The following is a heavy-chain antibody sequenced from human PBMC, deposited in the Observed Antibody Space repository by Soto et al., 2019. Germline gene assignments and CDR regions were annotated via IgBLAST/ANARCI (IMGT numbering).Heavy chain of an antibody. CDR3: ARDGDVAFCSGGSCSYYFDY. Sequence: SGGGVVRPGGSLRLSCAASGFSFHDYGMSWVRQAPGKGLEWVSGINRNGDRTGYADSVKGRFTISRDNAKNSLYLQMNSLRAEDTALYYCARDGDVAFCSGGSCSYYFDYWGQGTLVTVSS. CDR2: INRNGDRT. J-gene: IGHJ4*02. V-gene: IGHV3-20*04. CDR1: GFSFHDYG. D-gene: IGHD2-15*01.